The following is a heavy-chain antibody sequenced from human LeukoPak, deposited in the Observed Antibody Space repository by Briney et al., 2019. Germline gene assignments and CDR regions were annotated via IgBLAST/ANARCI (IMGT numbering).Heavy chain of an antibody. V-gene: IGHV3-9*01. Sequence: GGSLRLSCAASGFTFDDYAMHWVRQAPGKGLEWVSGISWNSGSIGYADSVKGRFTISRDNAKNSLYLQMNSLRAEDTALYYRAKGFSGSYSSYFDYWGQGTLVTVSS. CDR2: ISWNSGSI. CDR1: GFTFDDYA. D-gene: IGHD1-26*01. J-gene: IGHJ4*02. CDR3: AKGFSGSYSSYFDY.